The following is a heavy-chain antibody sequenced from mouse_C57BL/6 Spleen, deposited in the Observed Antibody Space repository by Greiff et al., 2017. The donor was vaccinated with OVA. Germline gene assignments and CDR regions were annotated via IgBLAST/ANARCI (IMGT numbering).Heavy chain of an antibody. CDR3: ARKVYYYGSSYARFAY. V-gene: IGHV1-18*01. CDR2: INPNNGGT. CDR1: GYTFTDYN. D-gene: IGHD1-1*01. Sequence: VQLQQSGPELVKPGASVKIPCKASGYTFTDYNMDWVKQSHGKSLEWIGDINPNNGGTIYNQKFKGKATLTVDKSSSTAYMELRSLTSEDTAVYYCARKVYYYGSSYARFAYWGKGTLVTVSA. J-gene: IGHJ3*01.